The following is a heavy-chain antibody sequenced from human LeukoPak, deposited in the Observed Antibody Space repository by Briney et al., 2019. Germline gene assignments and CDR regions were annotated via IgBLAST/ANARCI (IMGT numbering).Heavy chain of an antibody. CDR2: ISGSGGST. CDR1: GFTFSSYA. CDR3: AGGQLWPTVGNWFDP. D-gene: IGHD5-18*01. J-gene: IGHJ5*02. Sequence: GGSLRLSCAASGFTFSSYAMSWVRQAPGKGLEWVSAISGSGGSTYYADSVKGRFTISRDNSKNTLYLQMNSLRAEDTAVYYCAGGQLWPTVGNWFDPWGQGTLVTVSS. V-gene: IGHV3-23*01.